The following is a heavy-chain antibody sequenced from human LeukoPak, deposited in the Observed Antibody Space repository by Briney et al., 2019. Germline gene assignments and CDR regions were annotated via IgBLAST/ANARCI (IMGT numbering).Heavy chain of an antibody. J-gene: IGHJ4*02. CDR1: GYTFSSCA. CDR3: AIHPSDSSGYFSY. V-gene: IGHV7-4-1*02. D-gene: IGHD3-22*01. CDR2: IDTKTGNP. Sequence: ASVKVSCKASGYTFSSCAINWVRQAPGQGLEYMGWIDTKTGNPTYAQGFTGRFVFSLDSSVSTAYLQISSLKAEDTAVYYCAIHPSDSSGYFSYWGQGALVTVSS.